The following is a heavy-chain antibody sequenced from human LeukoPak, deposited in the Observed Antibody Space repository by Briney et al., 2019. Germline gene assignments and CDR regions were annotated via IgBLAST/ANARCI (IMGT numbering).Heavy chain of an antibody. CDR3: ARTPFVVVPFDY. CDR1: GFTFSDYY. V-gene: IGHV3-11*01. J-gene: IGHJ4*02. D-gene: IGHD2-21*01. Sequence: GSLRLSCAAFGFTFSDYYMSWIRQAPGKGLEWVSYISSSGSTIYYADSVKGRFTISRDNAKNSLYLQMNSLRAEDTAVYYCARTPFVVVPFDYWGQGTLVTVSS. CDR2: ISSSGSTI.